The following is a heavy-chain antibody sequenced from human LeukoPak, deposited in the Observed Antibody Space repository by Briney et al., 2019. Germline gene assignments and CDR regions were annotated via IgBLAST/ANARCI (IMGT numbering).Heavy chain of an antibody. CDR3: ARDLVVVPAAIPPPNDAFDI. CDR2: ISSSSSYI. J-gene: IGHJ3*02. CDR1: GFTFSSYS. D-gene: IGHD2-2*01. V-gene: IGHV3-21*01. Sequence: PGGSLRLSCAASGFTFSSYSMNWVRQAPGKGLEWVSSISSSSSYIYYADSVKGRFTISRDNAKNSLYLQMNSLRAEDTAVYYCARDLVVVPAAIPPPNDAFDIWGQGAMVTVSS.